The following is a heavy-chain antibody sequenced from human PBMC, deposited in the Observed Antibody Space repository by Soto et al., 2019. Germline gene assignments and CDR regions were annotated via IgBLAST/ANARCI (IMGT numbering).Heavy chain of an antibody. Sequence: QVQLVQSGAEVRKPGSSVKVSCKASGGTFSSDAISWVRQAPGQGLEWMGGIIPIFGTANYAQKFQGRVTITADESTSTAYMELSSLRSEDTAVYYCAREERYSYGTRYGMDVWGQGTTVTVSS. D-gene: IGHD5-18*01. CDR3: AREERYSYGTRYGMDV. CDR1: GGTFSSDA. CDR2: IIPIFGTA. J-gene: IGHJ6*02. V-gene: IGHV1-69*01.